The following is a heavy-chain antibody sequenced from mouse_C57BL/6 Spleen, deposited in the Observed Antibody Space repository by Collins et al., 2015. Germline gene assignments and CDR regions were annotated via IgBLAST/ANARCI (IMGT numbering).Heavy chain of an antibody. V-gene: IGHV2-9-1*01. D-gene: IGHD3-2*02. Sequence: VQLKESGPGLVAPSQSLSIACTVSGFSLTSYSISWVRQPPGKGLEWLGVIGTGGGTNYNSALKSRLSISKDNSKSQVFLKMNSLQTDDTARYYCARGGAQALFDYWGQGTTLAVSS. CDR3: ARGGAQALFDY. CDR2: IGTGGGT. J-gene: IGHJ2*01. CDR1: GFSLTSYS.